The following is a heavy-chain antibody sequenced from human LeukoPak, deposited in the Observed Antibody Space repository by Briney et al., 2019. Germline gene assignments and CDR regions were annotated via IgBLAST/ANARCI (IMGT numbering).Heavy chain of an antibody. Sequence: ASVKVSCKASGYTFTSYGISWVRQAPGQGLEWMGWISAYNGNTNYAQKPQGRVTMITDTSTSTAYMELRSLRSDDTAVYYCARDGRITMIVVVMEGLDYWGQGTLVTVSS. CDR3: ARDGRITMIVVVMEGLDY. CDR1: GYTFTSYG. CDR2: ISAYNGNT. V-gene: IGHV1-18*01. J-gene: IGHJ4*02. D-gene: IGHD3-22*01.